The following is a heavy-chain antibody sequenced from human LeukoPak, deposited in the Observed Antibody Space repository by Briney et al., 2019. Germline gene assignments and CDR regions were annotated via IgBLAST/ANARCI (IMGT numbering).Heavy chain of an antibody. V-gene: IGHV4-39*01. CDR1: GGSISSGSYY. Sequence: PSETLSLTCTVSGGSISSGSYYWGWIRQPPGKGLEWIGSIYHSGSTYYKPSLKSRVTISVDTSNKQFSLKLSSVTAAATSVYYCARHADRGTYERAFDVWGQGTLVTVSS. CDR3: ARHADRGTYERAFDV. CDR2: IYHSGST. J-gene: IGHJ3*01. D-gene: IGHD3-16*01.